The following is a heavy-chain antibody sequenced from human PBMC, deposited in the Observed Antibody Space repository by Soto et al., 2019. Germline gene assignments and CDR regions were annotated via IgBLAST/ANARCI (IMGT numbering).Heavy chain of an antibody. Sequence: GGSLRLSCTASGFTFGDYAMSWSRQAPGKGLEWVGFIRSKAYGGTTEYAAPVKGRFTISRDDSKSIAYLQMNSLKTEDTAVYYCTRENDFWSGYQAYFDYWGQGTLVTVSS. D-gene: IGHD3-3*01. CDR3: TRENDFWSGYQAYFDY. CDR2: IRSKAYGGTT. V-gene: IGHV3-49*03. J-gene: IGHJ4*02. CDR1: GFTFGDYA.